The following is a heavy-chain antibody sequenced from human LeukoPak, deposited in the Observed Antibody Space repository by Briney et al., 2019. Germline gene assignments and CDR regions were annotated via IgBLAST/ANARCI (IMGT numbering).Heavy chain of an antibody. CDR3: ARDPTARIAAAGTSDY. CDR1: GFAFSSFG. J-gene: IGHJ4*02. D-gene: IGHD6-13*01. Sequence: GGSLRLSCAASGFAFSSFGMNWVRQAPGRRLEWVSSIGSTTSYKYSADSVRGRVTVSRDNATTSLYLQMNSLRAEDTAVYYCARDPTARIAAAGTSDYWGQGALVTVSS. CDR2: IGSTTSYK. V-gene: IGHV3-21*01.